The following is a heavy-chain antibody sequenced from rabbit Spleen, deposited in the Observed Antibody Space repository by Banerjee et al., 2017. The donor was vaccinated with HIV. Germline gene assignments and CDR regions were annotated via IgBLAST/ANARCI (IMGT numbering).Heavy chain of an antibody. D-gene: IGHD1-1*01. CDR2: IYPITETT. CDR3: AREDVGGSINL. Sequence: KGLEWIGIIYPITETTYYANWVNGRFTISTDNAQHTVDLQMNSLTAADTATYFCAREDVGGSINLWGPGTLVTVS. V-gene: IGHV1S7*01. J-gene: IGHJ4*01.